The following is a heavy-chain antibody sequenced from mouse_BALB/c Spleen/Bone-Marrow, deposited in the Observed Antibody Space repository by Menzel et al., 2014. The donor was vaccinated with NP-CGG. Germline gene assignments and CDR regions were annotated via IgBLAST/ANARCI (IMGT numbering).Heavy chain of an antibody. CDR3: ARQTYYDYDGYFDY. CDR1: GFTFSSYG. D-gene: IGHD2-4*01. V-gene: IGHV5-6*01. Sequence: EVQGVESGGDLVKPGGSLKLSCAASGFTFSSYGMSWVRRTPDKRLEWVATISSGGSYTYYPDSVKGRFTISRDNAKNTLYLQMSSLKSEDTAMYYCARQTYYDYDGYFDYWGQGTTLTASS. CDR2: ISSGGSYT. J-gene: IGHJ2*01.